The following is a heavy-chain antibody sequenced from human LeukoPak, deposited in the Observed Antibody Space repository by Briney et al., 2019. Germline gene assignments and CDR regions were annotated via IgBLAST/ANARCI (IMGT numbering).Heavy chain of an antibody. J-gene: IGHJ6*02. CDR1: GFTFSSYG. CDR3: AKRPDYYSYAMDV. V-gene: IGHV3-30*18. Sequence: GGSLRLSCAASGFTFSSYGMHWVRQAPGKGLEWVAVISYDGSHKYYADSVKGRFTIAKDNSKNTLYLEMNSLRGEDTAVYYCAKRPDYYSYAMDVWGQGTTVTVSS. CDR2: ISYDGSHK.